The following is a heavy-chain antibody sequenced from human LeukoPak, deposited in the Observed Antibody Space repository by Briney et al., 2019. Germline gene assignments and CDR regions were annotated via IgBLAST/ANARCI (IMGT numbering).Heavy chain of an antibody. Sequence: GGSLRLSCAASGFTFSSYAMSWVRQAPGKGLEWVSAISGSGGSTYYADSVKGRFTISRDNSKNTLYQQMNSLRAEDTAVYYCAKDRNWNDVVSWFDPWGQGTLVTVSS. D-gene: IGHD1-1*01. J-gene: IGHJ5*02. CDR3: AKDRNWNDVVSWFDP. CDR1: GFTFSSYA. CDR2: ISGSGGST. V-gene: IGHV3-23*01.